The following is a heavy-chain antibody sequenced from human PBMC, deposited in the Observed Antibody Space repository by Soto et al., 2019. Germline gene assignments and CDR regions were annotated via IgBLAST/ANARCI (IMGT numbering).Heavy chain of an antibody. CDR2: IYYSGNT. J-gene: IGHJ5*02. V-gene: IGHV4-30-4*01. D-gene: IGHD3-22*01. CDR1: GGSISSGYYY. Sequence: SETLSLTCSVSGGSISSGYYYWSWIRQPPGKGLEWIGNIYYSGNTYYNPSLKSRVTISVDTSKNQFSLKLSSVTAADTAVYYCARNRGGNTMIVVVTVGWFDPWGQGTLVAVSS. CDR3: ARNRGGNTMIVVVTVGWFDP.